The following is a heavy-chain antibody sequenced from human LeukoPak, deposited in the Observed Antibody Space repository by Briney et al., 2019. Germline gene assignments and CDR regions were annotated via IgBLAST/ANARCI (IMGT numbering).Heavy chain of an antibody. D-gene: IGHD3-16*01. CDR2: IYTSGST. J-gene: IGHJ4*02. CDR3: AIAERFGEFYKD. Sequence: SETLSLACTVSGGSISSGSYYWSWIRQPAGKGLEWFGRIYTSGSTNYNPSLKSRVTISVHTSKHQFTLKLRSVTAPATTAYHRAIAERFGEFYKDWGQGTLVTVSS. CDR1: GGSISSGSYY. V-gene: IGHV4-61*02.